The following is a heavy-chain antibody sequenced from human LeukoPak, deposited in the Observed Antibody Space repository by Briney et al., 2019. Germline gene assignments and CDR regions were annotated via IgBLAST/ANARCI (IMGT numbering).Heavy chain of an antibody. J-gene: IGHJ3*02. CDR1: GYTFTSYY. Sequence: ASVKVSCKASGYTFTSYYMHWVRQAPGQGLEWMGIINPSGGSTSYAQKFQGRVTMTRDTSTSTVYMELSSLRSEDTAVYYCAREQWEGTGTTPWNAFDIWGQGTMVTVSS. CDR2: INPSGGST. D-gene: IGHD1-1*01. V-gene: IGHV1-46*01. CDR3: AREQWEGTGTTPWNAFDI.